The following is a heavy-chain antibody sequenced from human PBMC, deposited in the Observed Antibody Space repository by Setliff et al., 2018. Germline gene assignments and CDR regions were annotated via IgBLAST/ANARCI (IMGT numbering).Heavy chain of an antibody. CDR2: ISPYNGQT. D-gene: IGHD3-9*01. V-gene: IGHV1-18*01. Sequence: EASVKVSCKASGYTFTYFGLSWVRQAPGQGLEWMGWISPYNGQTTYAQRFQGRITMTTDTSTDTAYMELRNLRSDDTAIYFCAKEPAVSLTEAVRRTYYDYAMDAWGQGTTVTV. CDR1: GYTFTYFG. CDR3: AKEPAVSLTEAVRRTYYDYAMDA. J-gene: IGHJ6*02.